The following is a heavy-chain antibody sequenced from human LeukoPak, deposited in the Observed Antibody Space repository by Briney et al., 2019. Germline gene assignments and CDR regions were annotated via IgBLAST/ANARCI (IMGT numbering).Heavy chain of an antibody. J-gene: IGHJ4*02. Sequence: ASVKVSCKASRYTFTSYDINWVREAAGQRLEWMGWMNPNTGRTGFAQKFQGRLTMTRDASISTAYMELSSPRSDDTAVYYCARLSQTPDYYSNGGYYYLGYWGQGTPVTVSS. CDR3: ARLSQTPDYYSNGGYYYLGY. CDR1: RYTFTSYD. V-gene: IGHV1-8*01. CDR2: MNPNTGRT. D-gene: IGHD3-22*01.